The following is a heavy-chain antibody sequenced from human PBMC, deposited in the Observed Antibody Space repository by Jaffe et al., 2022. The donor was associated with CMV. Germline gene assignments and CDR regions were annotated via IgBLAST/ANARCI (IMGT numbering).Heavy chain of an antibody. CDR3: TRDTAMGDY. J-gene: IGHJ4*02. V-gene: IGHV3-73*02. Sequence: EVQLVESGGGLVQPGGSLKLSCAASGFTFSGSAMHWVRQASGKGLEWVGRIRSKANSYATAYAASVKGRFTISRDDSKNTAYLQMNSLKTEDTAVYYCTRDTAMGDYWGQGTLVTVSS. D-gene: IGHD5-18*01. CDR2: IRSKANSYAT. CDR1: GFTFSGSA.